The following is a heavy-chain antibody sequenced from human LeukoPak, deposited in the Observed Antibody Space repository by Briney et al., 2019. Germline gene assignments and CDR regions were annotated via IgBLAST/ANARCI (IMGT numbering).Heavy chain of an antibody. D-gene: IGHD3-3*01. CDR2: TNPNSGGT. CDR3: ARPNYDFWSGYPNWFDH. J-gene: IGHJ5*02. Sequence: ASVKVSCKASVYTFTGYYMHWVRQAPGQGLEWMGWTNPNSGGTNYAQKFQGRVPMTRDTSISTAYMELSRLRSDDPAVYYCARPNYDFWSGYPNWFDHWGQGTLVTVSS. CDR1: VYTFTGYY. V-gene: IGHV1-2*02.